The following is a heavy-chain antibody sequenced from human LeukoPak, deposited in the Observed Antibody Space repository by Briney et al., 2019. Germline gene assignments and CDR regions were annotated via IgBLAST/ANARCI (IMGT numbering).Heavy chain of an antibody. CDR2: IWSDGNNK. Sequence: GGSLRLSCAASGFTFSNYGMHWVRQAPGKGLEWVSVIWSDGNNKFYEDSVKGRFTIYRDNSKNTLDLQLNSLRAEDTAMYYCVRERGPYDAFDIWGQGTMVTVSS. CDR3: VRERGPYDAFDI. J-gene: IGHJ3*02. CDR1: GFTFSNYG. V-gene: IGHV3-33*01.